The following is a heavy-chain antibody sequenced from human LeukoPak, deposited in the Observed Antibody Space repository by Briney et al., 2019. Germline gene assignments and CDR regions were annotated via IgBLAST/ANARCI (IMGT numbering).Heavy chain of an antibody. D-gene: IGHD6-6*01. CDR2: IYHSGST. V-gene: IGHV4-30-2*01. CDR3: ARTSIAARRANAFDI. Sequence: SETLSLTCAVSGGSISSGGYSWSWIRQPPRKGLEWIGYIYHSGSTYYNPSHKSRVTISVDRSKNQFSLKLSSVTAADTAVYYCARTSIAARRANAFDIWGQGTMVTVSS. J-gene: IGHJ3*02. CDR1: GGSISSGGYS.